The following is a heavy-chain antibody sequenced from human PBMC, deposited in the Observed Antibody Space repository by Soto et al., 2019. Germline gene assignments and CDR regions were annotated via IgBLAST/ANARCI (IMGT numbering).Heavy chain of an antibody. V-gene: IGHV3-9*01. CDR2: ITWNSRVL. D-gene: IGHD3-3*01. Sequence: DVQLVESGGRLVQPGRSLRLSCVGTGLNFDDFAMHWVRQAPGKGLAWVSGITWNSRVLAYADSVKGRFTISRDNARNSLYLQMDGLRDEDTALYYCAKGRYDFWSPYYFDSWGQGPLVTVSS. CDR1: GLNFDDFA. CDR3: AKGRYDFWSPYYFDS. J-gene: IGHJ4*02.